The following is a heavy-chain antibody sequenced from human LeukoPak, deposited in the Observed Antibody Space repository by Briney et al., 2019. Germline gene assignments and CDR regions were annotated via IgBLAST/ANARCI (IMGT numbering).Heavy chain of an antibody. CDR1: GGSVSSGSYY. CDR3: ARDKWELDY. D-gene: IGHD1-26*01. J-gene: IGHJ4*02. CDR2: IYSSGST. V-gene: IGHV4-61*01. Sequence: PSETLSLTCTVSGGSVSSGSYYWSWIRQPPGKGLEWIGYIYSSGSTNYNPSLKSRVTISGDTSKNQFSLKLRSVTAADTAVYYCARDKWELDYWGQGTLVTVSS.